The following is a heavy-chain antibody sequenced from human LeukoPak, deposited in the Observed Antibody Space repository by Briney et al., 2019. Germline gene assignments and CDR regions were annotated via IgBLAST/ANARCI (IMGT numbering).Heavy chain of an antibody. CDR2: IYYSGST. Sequence: SETLSLTCTVSGGSISSYYWSWIRQPPGKGLEWIGYIYYSGSTNYSPSLKSRVTISVDTSKNQFSLKLSSVTAADTAVYYCARLPLWFGDHYYYMDVWGKGTTVTVSS. CDR1: GGSISSYY. J-gene: IGHJ6*03. CDR3: ARLPLWFGDHYYYMDV. D-gene: IGHD3-10*01. V-gene: IGHV4-59*08.